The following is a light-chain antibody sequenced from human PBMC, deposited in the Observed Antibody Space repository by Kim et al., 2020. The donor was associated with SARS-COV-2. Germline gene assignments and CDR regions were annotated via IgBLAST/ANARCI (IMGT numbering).Light chain of an antibody. Sequence: QSVLTQPASVSGSPGQSITISCTGTSSDVGGYNYVSWYQQHPGKAPKLMFYDVSKRPSGVSNRFSGSKSGNTASLTISGLQAEDEADYYCSSYTSSSTVVFGGGTQLTVL. CDR1: SSDVGGYNY. J-gene: IGLJ2*01. CDR3: SSYTSSSTVV. CDR2: DVS. V-gene: IGLV2-14*01.